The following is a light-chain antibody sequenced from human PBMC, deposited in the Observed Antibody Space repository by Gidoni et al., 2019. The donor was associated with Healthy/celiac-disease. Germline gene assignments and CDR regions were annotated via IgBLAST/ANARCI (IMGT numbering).Light chain of an antibody. J-gene: IGLJ2*01. Sequence: SYEPTQPPSVSVSPGQTASITCSGDKWGDKYACWYQQKPGQSPVLVIYQDSKRPSGIPERFSGSNSGNTATLTISGTQAMDEADYYCQAWDSSAVVFGGGTKLTVL. CDR2: QDS. V-gene: IGLV3-1*01. CDR3: QAWDSSAVV. CDR1: KWGDKY.